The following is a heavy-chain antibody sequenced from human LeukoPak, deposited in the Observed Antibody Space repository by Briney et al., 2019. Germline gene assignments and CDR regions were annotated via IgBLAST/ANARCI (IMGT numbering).Heavy chain of an antibody. D-gene: IGHD6-13*01. Sequence: ASVKVSCKASGYTFTSYGIIWVRQAPGQGLEWMGWISAYNGNTNYAQKLQGRVTMTTDTSTSTAYMELRSLRSDDTAVYYCAGGGPYSSSWHLPYYYYYMDVWGKGTTVTVSS. CDR1: GYTFTSYG. CDR3: AGGGPYSSSWHLPYYYYYMDV. V-gene: IGHV1-18*01. J-gene: IGHJ6*03. CDR2: ISAYNGNT.